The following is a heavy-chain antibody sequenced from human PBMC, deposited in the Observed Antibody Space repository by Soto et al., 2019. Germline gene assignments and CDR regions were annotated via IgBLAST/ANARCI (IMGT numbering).Heavy chain of an antibody. CDR3: ARSRVATMDY. V-gene: IGHV4-30-2*01. CDR2: IYHGGGT. CDR1: GASISSGGYS. D-gene: IGHD5-12*01. J-gene: IGHJ4*02. Sequence: PSETLSLTCAVSGASISSGGYSWSWIRQPPGKGLEWIGYIYHGGGTYYNPSLKSRVTISVDRSKNQLSLRLSSVTAADTAVYYRARSRVATMDYWGQGTLVTVSS.